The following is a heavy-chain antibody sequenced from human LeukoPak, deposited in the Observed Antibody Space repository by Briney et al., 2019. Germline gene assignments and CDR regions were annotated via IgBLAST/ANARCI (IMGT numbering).Heavy chain of an antibody. D-gene: IGHD4-17*01. J-gene: IGHJ4*02. CDR2: ISSSGSYI. CDR3: AKGGDYAN. CDR1: GFTFSSYT. V-gene: IGHV3-21*01. Sequence: GGSLRLSCAASGFTFSSYTMNWVRQAPGKGLEWASSISSSGSYIYYADSVKGRFTISRDNAKNSLYLQMNSLRAEDTAVYYCAKGGDYANWGQGTLVTVSS.